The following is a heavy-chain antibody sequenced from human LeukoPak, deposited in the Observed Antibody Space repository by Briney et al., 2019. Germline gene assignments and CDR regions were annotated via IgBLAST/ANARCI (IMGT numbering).Heavy chain of an antibody. V-gene: IGHV4-34*01. CDR1: GVSFSGYY. Sequence: SETLSLTCAVYGVSFSGYYWSWIRQPPGKGLEWIGEINHSGSTNYNPSLKSRVTISVDTSKNQFSLKLSSVTAADTAVYYCARGGVHDYGVDYWGQGTLVTVPS. CDR3: ARGGVHDYGVDY. D-gene: IGHD4-17*01. CDR2: INHSGST. J-gene: IGHJ4*02.